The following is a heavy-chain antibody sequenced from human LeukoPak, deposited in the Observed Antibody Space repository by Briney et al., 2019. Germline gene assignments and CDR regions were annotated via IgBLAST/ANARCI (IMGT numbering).Heavy chain of an antibody. CDR1: GGSISSGDYY. CDR2: IYYSGST. Sequence: SETLSLTCTVSGGSISSGDYYWRWIRQPPGKGLEWIGYIYYSGSTYYNPSLKSRVTISVDTSKNQFSLKLSSVTASDTAVYYCARDRVMITFGGVIVSNFDYWGQGTLVTVSS. CDR3: ARDRVMITFGGVIVSNFDY. J-gene: IGHJ4*02. V-gene: IGHV4-30-4*01. D-gene: IGHD3-16*02.